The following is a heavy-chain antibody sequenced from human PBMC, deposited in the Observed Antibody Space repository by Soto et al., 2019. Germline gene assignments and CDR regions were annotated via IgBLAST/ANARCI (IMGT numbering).Heavy chain of an antibody. Sequence: QVQLVQSGAEVKKPGASVKVSCKASGYTFTSYYMHWVRQAPGQGLEWMRIINPSGGSTSYAQKFQGRVTMTRDTSTSTVYMELSSLRSEDTAVYYCARDVGGGITGTTLYYFDYWGQGTLVTVSS. D-gene: IGHD1-20*01. CDR1: GYTFTSYY. CDR3: ARDVGGGITGTTLYYFDY. CDR2: INPSGGST. J-gene: IGHJ4*02. V-gene: IGHV1-46*03.